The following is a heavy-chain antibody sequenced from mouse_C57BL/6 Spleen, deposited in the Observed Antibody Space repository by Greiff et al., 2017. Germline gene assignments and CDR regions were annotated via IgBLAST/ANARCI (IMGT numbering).Heavy chain of an antibody. CDR2: INPGSGGT. Sequence: VQLQQSGAELVRPGTSVKVSCKASGYAFTNYLIEWVKQRPGQGLEWIGVINPGSGGTNYNEKFKGKATLTADKSSSTAYMQLSSLTSEDSAVYFCAIYYGNYGDYWGQGTTLTVSS. V-gene: IGHV1-54*01. J-gene: IGHJ2*01. CDR3: AIYYGNYGDY. D-gene: IGHD2-1*01. CDR1: GYAFTNYL.